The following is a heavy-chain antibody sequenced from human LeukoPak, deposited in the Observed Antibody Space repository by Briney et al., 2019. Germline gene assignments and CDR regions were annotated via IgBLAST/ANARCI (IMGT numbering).Heavy chain of an antibody. J-gene: IGHJ4*02. V-gene: IGHV3-7*01. CDR1: GFTFSRTW. Sequence: GGSLRLSCAASGFTFSRTWMSWVRQAPGKGLEWVANIKQDGSEKYYVDSAKGRFTISRDNAKNSLYLQMNSLRAEDTAVYYCARDTGYYDFWSGYLPYFDYWGQGTLVTVSS. CDR3: ARDTGYYDFWSGYLPYFDY. D-gene: IGHD3-3*01. CDR2: IKQDGSEK.